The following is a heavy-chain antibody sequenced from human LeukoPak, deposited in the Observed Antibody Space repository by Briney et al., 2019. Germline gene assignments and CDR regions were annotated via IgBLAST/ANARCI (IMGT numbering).Heavy chain of an antibody. Sequence: ASVKVSCKASGYTFTGYYMHWVRQAPGKGLEWMGGFDPEDGETIYAQKFQGRVTMTEDTSTDTAYMELSSLRSEDTAVYYCATGFSSSWSLDYFDYWGQGTLVTVSS. J-gene: IGHJ4*02. V-gene: IGHV1-24*01. CDR1: GYTFTGYY. D-gene: IGHD6-13*01. CDR3: ATGFSSSWSLDYFDY. CDR2: FDPEDGET.